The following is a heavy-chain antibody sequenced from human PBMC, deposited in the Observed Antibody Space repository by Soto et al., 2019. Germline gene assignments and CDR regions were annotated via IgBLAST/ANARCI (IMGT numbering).Heavy chain of an antibody. Sequence: GGSLRLSCVASGFIFSDYYMSWIRQAPGKGLEWVGRIKIKTVGETTDYSAPVKGRFAHSRDDSKNTVSLQMNSLKSEDTAIYYCTTDNCRSSTCYLNFWGQGALVTVSS. J-gene: IGHJ4*02. CDR2: IKIKTVGETT. V-gene: IGHV3-15*01. CDR1: GFIFSDYY. D-gene: IGHD2-2*01. CDR3: TTDNCRSSTCYLNF.